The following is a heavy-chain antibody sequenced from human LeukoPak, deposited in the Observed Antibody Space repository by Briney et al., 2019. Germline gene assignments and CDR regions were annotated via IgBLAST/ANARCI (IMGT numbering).Heavy chain of an antibody. J-gene: IGHJ4*02. D-gene: IGHD6-19*01. Sequence: SETLSLTCTVSGGSISSYYWSWIRQPPGKGLEWIGYTYYSGSTNYNPSLKSRVTISVDTSKNQFSLKLSSVTAADTAVYYCARGIAVAGDFDYWGQGTLVTVSS. V-gene: IGHV4-59*08. CDR2: TYYSGST. CDR3: ARGIAVAGDFDY. CDR1: GGSISSYY.